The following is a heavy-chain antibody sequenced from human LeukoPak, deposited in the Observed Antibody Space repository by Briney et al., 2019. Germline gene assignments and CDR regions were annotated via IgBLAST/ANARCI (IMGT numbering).Heavy chain of an antibody. CDR1: GFTFDDYA. CDR3: AKDISSVSGYDYGDSGFDY. J-gene: IGHJ4*02. D-gene: IGHD4-17*01. V-gene: IGHV3-9*01. CDR2: IIWNSGSI. Sequence: SLTLSCAASGFTFDDYAMHWFRQPPGKGLEWVSGIIWNSGSIDYADSVKGRFTISRDNSKNSLYLQMNTLRAEDTALYYCAKDISSVSGYDYGDSGFDYWGQGTLVTVSS.